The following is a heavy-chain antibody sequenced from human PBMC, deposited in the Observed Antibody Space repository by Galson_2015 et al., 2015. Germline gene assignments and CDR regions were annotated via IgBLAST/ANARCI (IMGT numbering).Heavy chain of an antibody. J-gene: IGHJ4*02. D-gene: IGHD1-26*01. CDR2: ISGSGGST. Sequence: SLRLSCAASGFTFSNYGMTWVRQAPGKGLEWVSAISGSGGSTHYADSVKGRFTISRDNSKNTLYLQMNSLRAEGTAVYYCAKGRGSGTYSANDFWGQGTLVTVSS. CDR3: AKGRGSGTYSANDF. CDR1: GFTFSNYG. V-gene: IGHV3-23*01.